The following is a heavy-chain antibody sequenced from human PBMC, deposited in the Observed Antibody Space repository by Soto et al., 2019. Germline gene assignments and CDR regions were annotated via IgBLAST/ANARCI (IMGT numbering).Heavy chain of an antibody. CDR2: IWSDGSNK. CDR1: GFTFRSYG. Sequence: GGSLRLSCAASGFTFRSYGMHWVRQVPGKGLEWVAVIWSDGSNKYYADSVKGRFTISRDNSKNTLYLQMNSLRAEDTAVYYCARDLGTGTTYSHFFDYWGQGTLVTVSS. D-gene: IGHD1-7*01. V-gene: IGHV3-33*01. J-gene: IGHJ4*02. CDR3: ARDLGTGTTYSHFFDY.